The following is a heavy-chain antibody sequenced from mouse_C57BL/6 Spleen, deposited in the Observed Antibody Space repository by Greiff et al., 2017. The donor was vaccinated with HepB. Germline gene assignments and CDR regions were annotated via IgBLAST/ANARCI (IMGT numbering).Heavy chain of an antibody. CDR1: GFTFSSYA. Sequence: EVKLMESGGGLVKPGGSLKLSCAASGFTFSSYAMSWVRQTPEKRLEWVATISDGGSYTYYPDNVKGRFTISRDNAKNNLYLQMSHLKSEDTAMYYCARDKGSYGSSYFDYWGQGTTLTVSS. J-gene: IGHJ2*01. CDR2: ISDGGSYT. CDR3: ARDKGSYGSSYFDY. V-gene: IGHV5-4*01. D-gene: IGHD1-1*01.